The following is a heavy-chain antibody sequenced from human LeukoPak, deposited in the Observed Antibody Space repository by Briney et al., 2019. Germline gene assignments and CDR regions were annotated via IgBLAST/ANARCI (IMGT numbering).Heavy chain of an antibody. J-gene: IGHJ5*02. V-gene: IGHV4-59*01. Sequence: SSETLSLTCTVSGGSISSYYWSWIRQPPGKGLEWIGYIYYSGSTNYNPSLKSRVTISVDTSKNQFSLKLSSVTAADTAVYYCARDRPGDWFDPWGQGTLVTVSS. CDR1: GGSISSYY. CDR2: IYYSGST. CDR3: ARDRPGDWFDP.